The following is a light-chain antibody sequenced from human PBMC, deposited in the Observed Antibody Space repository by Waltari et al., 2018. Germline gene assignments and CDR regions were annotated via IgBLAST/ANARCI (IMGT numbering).Light chain of an antibody. CDR3: GTWDSSLSGAV. CDR1: SSNIGNNF. Sequence: QSGLTQPPSLSAAPGQKVTISCSGSSSNIGNNFVAWYQQFPGTVPKPLIYENNKRPSGMPDRFSGARSGTSATLVITGVLTGDEAVYYCGTWDSSLSGAVFGGGTHLTVL. V-gene: IGLV1-51*02. J-gene: IGLJ7*01. CDR2: ENN.